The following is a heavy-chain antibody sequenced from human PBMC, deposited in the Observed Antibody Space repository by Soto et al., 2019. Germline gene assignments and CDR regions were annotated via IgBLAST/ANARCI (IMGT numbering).Heavy chain of an antibody. CDR1: GFTVSSNY. CDR3: ARVLGTYYYYGMDV. V-gene: IGHV3-66*01. CDR2: IYSGGST. Sequence: EVQLVESGGGLVQPGGSLRLSCAASGFTVSSNYMSWVRQAPGKGLEGVSVIYSGGSTYYADSVKGRCTISRDNSKNTMYLQMNSLRAEDTAVYYCARVLGTYYYYGMDVWGQGTTVTVSS. D-gene: IGHD1-1*01. J-gene: IGHJ6*02.